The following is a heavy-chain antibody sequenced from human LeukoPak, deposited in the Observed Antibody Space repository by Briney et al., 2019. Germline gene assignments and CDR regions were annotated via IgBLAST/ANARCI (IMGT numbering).Heavy chain of an antibody. J-gene: IGHJ4*02. CDR3: ARHGYTYYFDY. D-gene: IGHD5-24*01. CDR2: INHSGST. Sequence: PSETLSLTCAVYGGSFSGYYWSWIRQPPGKGLEWIGEINHSGSTNYNPSLKSRVTISVDTSKNQFSLKLSSVTAADTAVYYCARHGYTYYFDYWGQGTLVTVSS. CDR1: GGSFSGYY. V-gene: IGHV4-34*01.